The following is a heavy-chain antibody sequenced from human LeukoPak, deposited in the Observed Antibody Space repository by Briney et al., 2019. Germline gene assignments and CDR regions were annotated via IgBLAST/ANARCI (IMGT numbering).Heavy chain of an antibody. D-gene: IGHD1-26*01. V-gene: IGHV3-7*01. CDR3: AREREWEPYAFGY. J-gene: IGHJ4*02. CDR2: IKQDGSEK. CDR1: GFTFSSYW. Sequence: GGSLRLSCAASGFTFSSYWMSWVRQAPGKGLEWVANIKQDGSEKYYVDSVKGRFTISRDNAKNSLYLQMNSLRAEDTAVYYCAREREWEPYAFGYWGQGTLVTVSS.